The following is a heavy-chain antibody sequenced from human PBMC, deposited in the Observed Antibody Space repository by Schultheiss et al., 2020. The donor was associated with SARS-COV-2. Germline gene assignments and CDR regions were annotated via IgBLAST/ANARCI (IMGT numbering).Heavy chain of an antibody. D-gene: IGHD6-6*01. V-gene: IGHV1-2*06. Sequence: ASVKVSCKASGYTFTVYHIHWVRQAPGQGLEWMGRINPTSGGTNYAQKFQGRVTMTRDTSISTAYMELSRLRSGDTAVYYCASAQLVGYGMDVWGQGTTVTVSS. CDR2: INPTSGGT. CDR1: GYTFTVYH. J-gene: IGHJ6*02. CDR3: ASAQLVGYGMDV.